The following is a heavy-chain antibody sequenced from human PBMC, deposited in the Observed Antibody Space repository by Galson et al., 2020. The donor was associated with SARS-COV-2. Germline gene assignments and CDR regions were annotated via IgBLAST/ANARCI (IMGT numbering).Heavy chain of an antibody. CDR3: ARMGHGSGPAFDI. Sequence: MGWISAYNGNTNYAQKVQDRVTMTTDTSTSTAYMELRTLRSDDTAVYYCARMGHGSGPAFDIWGQGTMVTVSS. V-gene: IGHV1-18*01. D-gene: IGHD1-26*01. CDR2: ISAYNGNT. J-gene: IGHJ3*02.